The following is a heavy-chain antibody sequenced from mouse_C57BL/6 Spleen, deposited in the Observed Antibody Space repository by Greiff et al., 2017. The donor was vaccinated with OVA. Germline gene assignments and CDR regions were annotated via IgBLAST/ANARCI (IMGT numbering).Heavy chain of an antibody. D-gene: IGHD2-2*01. CDR2: ISNLAYSI. J-gene: IGHJ4*01. CDR1: GFTFSDYG. Sequence: EVMLVESGGGLVQPGGSLKLSCAASGFTFSDYGMAWVRQAPRKGPEWVAFISNLAYSIYYADTVTGRFTISRENAKNTLYLEMSSLRSEDTAMYYCARRGVTYAMDYWGQGTSVTVSS. CDR3: ARRGVTYAMDY. V-gene: IGHV5-15*04.